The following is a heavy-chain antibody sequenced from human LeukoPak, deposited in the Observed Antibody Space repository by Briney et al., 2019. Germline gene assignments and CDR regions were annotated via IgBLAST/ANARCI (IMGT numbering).Heavy chain of an antibody. CDR2: IYYSGST. D-gene: IGHD3-3*01. CDR3: ARGGYDFWSGLSTTNWFDP. Sequence: PSETLSLTXTVSGGSISSYYWSWIRQPPGKGLEWIGYIYYSGSTNYNPSLKSRVTISVDTSKNQFSLKLSSVTAADTAVYYCARGGYDFWSGLSTTNWFDPWGQGTLVTVSS. CDR1: GGSISSYY. J-gene: IGHJ5*02. V-gene: IGHV4-59*01.